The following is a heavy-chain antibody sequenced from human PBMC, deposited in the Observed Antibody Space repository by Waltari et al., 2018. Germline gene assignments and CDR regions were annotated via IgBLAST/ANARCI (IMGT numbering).Heavy chain of an antibody. D-gene: IGHD1-26*01. J-gene: IGHJ4*02. V-gene: IGHV3-48*04. CDR2: RSATSSSR. CDR1: GFTFGSYS. CDR3: ARLGVSHFDD. Sequence: EILVVESGGGLVQPGGSLRLSCAASGFTFGSYSMTWVRQAPGKGLEWVSYRSATSSSRYYADSGKGRFTISRDNAQNSLYLQMNSLRAEDTALYYCARLGVSHFDDWGQGTLVTVSS.